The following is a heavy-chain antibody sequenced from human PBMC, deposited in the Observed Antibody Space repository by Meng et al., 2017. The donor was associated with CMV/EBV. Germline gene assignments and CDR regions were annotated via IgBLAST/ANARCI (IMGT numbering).Heavy chain of an antibody. V-gene: IGHV3-74*01. Sequence: SGCSFSNYLMHWVRQAPGKGLVWVSRIDTDGTITSYADSVKGRFTVSRDNSKNTLYLQMNSLRAEDTAVYYCTRDAADSSSPAWFDPWGQGTLVTVSS. CDR3: TRDAADSSSPAWFDP. CDR2: IDTDGTIT. D-gene: IGHD6-13*01. CDR1: GCSFSNYL. J-gene: IGHJ5*02.